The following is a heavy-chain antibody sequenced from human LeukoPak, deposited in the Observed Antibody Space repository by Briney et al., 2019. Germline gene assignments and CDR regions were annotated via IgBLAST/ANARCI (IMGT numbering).Heavy chain of an antibody. J-gene: IGHJ4*02. CDR1: GFTFGDYA. CDR2: IKSKAYGGTT. Sequence: KPGGSLRLSCTASGFTFGDYAMSWFRQAPGKGLEWVGFIKSKAYGGTTEYAASVKGRFTISRDDSKSIAYLQMNSLKTEDTAVYYCTRDQEWRPTARGDIFDYWGQGTLVTVSS. CDR3: TRDQEWRPTARGDIFDY. V-gene: IGHV3-49*05. D-gene: IGHD2-2*01.